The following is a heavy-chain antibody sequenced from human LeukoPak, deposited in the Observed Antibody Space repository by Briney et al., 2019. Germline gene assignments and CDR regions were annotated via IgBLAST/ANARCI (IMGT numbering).Heavy chain of an antibody. CDR1: GGSISNYY. CDR3: ARLPRVGAYYRGYYFDY. CDR2: TFSSGSF. J-gene: IGHJ4*02. Sequence: SETLSLTCTVSGGSISNYYWGWIRQPPGKGLEWIGYTFSSGSFNYNPSLRSRAIVSVDTSQNQFSLKLSSVTAADTALYYCARLPRVGAYYRGYYFDYWGQGILVTVSS. D-gene: IGHD1-26*01. V-gene: IGHV4-4*09.